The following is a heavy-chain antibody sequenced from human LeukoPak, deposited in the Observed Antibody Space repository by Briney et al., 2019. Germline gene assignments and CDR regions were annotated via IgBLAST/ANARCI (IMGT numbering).Heavy chain of an antibody. J-gene: IGHJ4*02. CDR2: INWNGGST. Sequence: GGSLRLSCAASGFTFDDYGMSWVRQAPGKGLEWVSGINWNGGSTGYADSVKGRFTISRDNAKNSLYLQMNSLRAEDTALYYCARGILTYYYDSSGYYPPSYFDYWGQGTLVTVSS. CDR3: ARGILTYYYDSSGYYPPSYFDY. V-gene: IGHV3-20*04. D-gene: IGHD3-22*01. CDR1: GFTFDDYG.